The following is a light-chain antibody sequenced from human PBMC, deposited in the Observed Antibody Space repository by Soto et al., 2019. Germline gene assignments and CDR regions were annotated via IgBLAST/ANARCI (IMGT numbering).Light chain of an antibody. CDR1: QDITPW. J-gene: IGKJ1*01. CDR2: KTS. V-gene: IGKV1-5*03. Sequence: DIQMTQSPSTVSASVGDRVTITCRASQDITPWLAWHQQKPGKAPKVLIYKTSDLENGVPSRFSGSGSGTEFTPTIKDLQPDDFENYYCQQYYFDETFGQGTK. CDR3: QQYYFDET.